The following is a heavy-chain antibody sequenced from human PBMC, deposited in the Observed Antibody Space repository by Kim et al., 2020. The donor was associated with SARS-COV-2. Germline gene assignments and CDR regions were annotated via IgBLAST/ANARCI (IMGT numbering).Heavy chain of an antibody. Sequence: GESLKISCKGSGYSFTSYWISWVRQMPGKGLEWMGRIDPSDSYTNYSPSFQGHVTISADKSISTAYLQWSSLKASDTAMYYCARPYYYGSGGTSMDVWGQGTTVTVSS. V-gene: IGHV5-10-1*01. CDR3: ARPYYYGSGGTSMDV. CDR1: GYSFTSYW. D-gene: IGHD3-10*01. J-gene: IGHJ6*02. CDR2: IDPSDSYT.